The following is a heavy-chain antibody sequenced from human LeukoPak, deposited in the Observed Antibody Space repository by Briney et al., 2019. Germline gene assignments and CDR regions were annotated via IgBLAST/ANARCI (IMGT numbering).Heavy chain of an antibody. D-gene: IGHD3-22*01. Sequence: GGSLRLSCAASGFTFSSYAMHWVRQAPGKGLEYVSAISSNGGSTYYANSVKGRFTISRDNSKNTLYLQMGSLRAEDMAVYYCARARYSSGYYILFDYWGQGTLVTVSS. CDR1: GFTFSSYA. V-gene: IGHV3-64*01. CDR3: ARARYSSGYYILFDY. J-gene: IGHJ4*02. CDR2: ISSNGGST.